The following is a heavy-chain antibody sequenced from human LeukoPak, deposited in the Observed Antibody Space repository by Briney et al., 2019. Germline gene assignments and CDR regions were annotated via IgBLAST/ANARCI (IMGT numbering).Heavy chain of an antibody. CDR1: GFTFSSYS. V-gene: IGHV3-21*01. CDR2: ISSSSSYI. J-gene: IGHJ4*02. CDR3: ARIWDFRSGYSPSFDY. Sequence: GGSLRLSCAASGFTFSSYSMNWVRQAPGKGLEWVSSISSSSSYIYYADSVKGRFTISRDNAKNSLYLQMNSLRAEDTAVYYCARIWDFRSGYSPSFDYWGQGTLVTVSS. D-gene: IGHD3-3*01.